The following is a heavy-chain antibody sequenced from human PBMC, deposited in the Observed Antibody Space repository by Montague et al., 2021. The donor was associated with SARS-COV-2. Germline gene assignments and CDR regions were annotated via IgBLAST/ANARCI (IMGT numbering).Heavy chain of an antibody. Sequence: SETLSLTCAVSGGSITRNYHWGWIRQPPGKGLEWVGNIYYSGTTFINPSLESRVTISVDASKNQFSLNLTSVTAADTAVYYYARPLVRGVPKAFDIRGQGALVIVSS. V-gene: IGHV4-39*01. CDR2: IYYSGTT. J-gene: IGHJ3*02. CDR3: ARPLVRGVPKAFDI. D-gene: IGHD3-10*01. CDR1: GGSITRNYH.